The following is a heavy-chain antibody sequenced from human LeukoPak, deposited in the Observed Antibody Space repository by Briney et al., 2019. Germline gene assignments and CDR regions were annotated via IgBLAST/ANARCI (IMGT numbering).Heavy chain of an antibody. J-gene: IGHJ5*01. CDR1: GFTFSSYA. Sequence: GGSLRLSCAASGFTFSSYAMSWVRQAPGKGLEWVSAISGSGGSTYYADSVKGRFTISRDNSKNTLYLQMNSLRAEDTAVYYCAKGGHPAVVTTRFDSWGQGTLVTVSS. CDR3: AKGGHPAVVTTRFDS. V-gene: IGHV3-23*01. D-gene: IGHD2-21*02. CDR2: ISGSGGST.